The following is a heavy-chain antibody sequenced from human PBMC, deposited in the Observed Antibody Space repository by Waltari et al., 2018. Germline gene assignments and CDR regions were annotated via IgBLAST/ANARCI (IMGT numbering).Heavy chain of an antibody. J-gene: IGHJ5*02. Sequence: QVQLVQSGAEVKKPGSSVKVSCKDSGCTFSSYANHWVRQAPGQGLEWMGGIIPVFGTANYAQRFQGRVTITTEESTSTAYMELSSLKPEDTAVYYCTRVTGGSWEGGFDPWGQGTLVTVSS. CDR3: TRVTGGSWEGGFDP. V-gene: IGHV1-69*05. CDR1: GCTFSSYA. D-gene: IGHD6-13*01. CDR2: IIPVFGTA.